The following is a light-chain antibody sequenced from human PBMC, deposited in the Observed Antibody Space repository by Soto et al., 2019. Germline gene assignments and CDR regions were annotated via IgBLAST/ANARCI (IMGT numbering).Light chain of an antibody. CDR3: SSYSGSNNVV. J-gene: IGLJ2*01. Sequence: QSALTQPPSASGSPGQSVTISCTGTSSDVGGYNYVSWYQQHPGKAPKLMIYEVSKRPSGVPDRLSGSKSGNTASLTVSGLQDEDEADYYCSSYSGSNNVVFGGGTKVTVL. CDR1: SSDVGGYNY. CDR2: EVS. V-gene: IGLV2-8*01.